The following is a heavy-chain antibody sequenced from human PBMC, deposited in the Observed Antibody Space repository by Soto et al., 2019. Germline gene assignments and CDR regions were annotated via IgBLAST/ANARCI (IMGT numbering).Heavy chain of an antibody. Sequence: HPGKGLEWIGYIYYSGSTYYNPSLKSRVTISVDTSKNQFSLKLRSVTAADTAVYYCARGLEGVLWFGELLLGLDYCGQGILVTVPS. V-gene: IGHV4-31*02. CDR2: IYYSGST. J-gene: IGHJ4*02. CDR3: ARGLEGVLWFGELLLGLDY. D-gene: IGHD3-10*01.